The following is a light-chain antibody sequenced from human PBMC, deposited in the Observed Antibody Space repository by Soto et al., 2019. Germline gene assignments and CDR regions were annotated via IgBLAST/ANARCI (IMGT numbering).Light chain of an antibody. J-gene: IGKJ4*01. CDR1: QGVSRK. CDR2: DAS. Sequence: DIVMTQSPATLSVAPGERVTFSCRASQGVSRKLAWYQQKPGQAPRLLIYDASCRATGIPDRFSGGGSGTDFTLTISRLEPEDFAVYYCQQFSSYPLTFGGGTKVDIK. V-gene: IGKV3-20*01. CDR3: QQFSSYPLT.